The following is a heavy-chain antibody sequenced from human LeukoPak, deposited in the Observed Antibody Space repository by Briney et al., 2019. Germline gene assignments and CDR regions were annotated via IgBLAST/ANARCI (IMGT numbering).Heavy chain of an antibody. CDR3: ARVEAGAAAFYFDH. J-gene: IGHJ4*02. V-gene: IGHV4-61*02. D-gene: IGHD6-13*01. CDR2: IHTSGSP. CDR1: GGPISSGSYY. Sequence: SQTLSLTCTVSGGPISSGSYYWTWIRQPAGKGLECIDRIHTSGSPKYNPSLKSRVTISLDTSKNQFSLKVTSVTAADTAVYYCARVEAGAAAFYFDHWGRGTLVTVSS.